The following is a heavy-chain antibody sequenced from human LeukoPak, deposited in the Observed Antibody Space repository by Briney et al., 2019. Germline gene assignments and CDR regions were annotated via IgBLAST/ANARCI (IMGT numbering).Heavy chain of an antibody. CDR1: GFTVSNDY. D-gene: IGHD2-2*01. J-gene: IGHJ6*02. Sequence: GGSLRLSCAASGFTVSNDYMAWVRQDPGKGLEWVSLIYADGTTFYTDSVKGRFTMSRDNFKNTLYLQMNSLRAEDTAVYYCACVPAAMSLYYYYGMDVWGQGTTVTVSS. CDR3: ACVPAAMSLYYYYGMDV. V-gene: IGHV3-53*01. CDR2: IYADGTT.